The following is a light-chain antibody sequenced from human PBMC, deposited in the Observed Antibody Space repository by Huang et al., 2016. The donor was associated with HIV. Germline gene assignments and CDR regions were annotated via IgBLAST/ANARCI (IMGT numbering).Light chain of an antibody. CDR2: GSS. CDR1: RTVSTN. V-gene: IGKV3-15*01. Sequence: IVMTQSPATLSVSPGERVTLSCRANRTVSTNLAWYQQRPGQAPRLLSHGSSTRAPGVPARFSGSCSGTDFSLTISSLQSEDFALYYCHQYNNWLLSFGGGTRVDI. J-gene: IGKJ4*01. CDR3: HQYNNWLLS.